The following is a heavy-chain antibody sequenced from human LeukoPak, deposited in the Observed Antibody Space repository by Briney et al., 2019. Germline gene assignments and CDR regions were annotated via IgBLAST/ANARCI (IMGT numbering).Heavy chain of an antibody. CDR2: IYYSGIT. V-gene: IGHV4-4*02. D-gene: IGHD2-21*02. J-gene: IGHJ4*02. Sequence: PGRSLRLSCAASGFTFSSYAMHWVRQPPGKGLEWIGEIYYSGITNYNPSLKSRVTISVDKSQNQFSLNLSSVTAADTAVYYCARVPVTGILGRNFDYWGQGTLVTVSS. CDR3: ARVPVTGILGRNFDY. CDR1: GFTFSSYA.